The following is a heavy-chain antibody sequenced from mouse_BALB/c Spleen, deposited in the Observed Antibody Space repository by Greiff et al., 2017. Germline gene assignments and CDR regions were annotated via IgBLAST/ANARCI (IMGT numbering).Heavy chain of an antibody. D-gene: IGHD2-1*01. CDR3: ARGGNYVRYAMDY. V-gene: IGHV7-3*02. CDR2: IRNKANGYTT. Sequence: EVKLMESGGGLVQPGGSLRLSCATSGFTFTDYYMSWVRQPPGKALEWLGFIRNKANGYTTEYSASVKGRFTISRDNSQSILYLQMNTLRAEDSATYYCARGGNYVRYAMDYWGQGTSVTVSS. CDR1: GFTFTDYY. J-gene: IGHJ4*01.